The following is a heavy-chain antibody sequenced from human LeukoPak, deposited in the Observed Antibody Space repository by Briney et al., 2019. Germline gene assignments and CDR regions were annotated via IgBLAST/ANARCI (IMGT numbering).Heavy chain of an antibody. Sequence: SETLSLTCAVYGGSFSGYYWSWIRQPPGKGLEWIGEINHSGSTNYNPSLKSRVTISVDTSKNQFSLKLSSVTAADTAVYYCGREVEAEAGKDPWGQGTLVTVSS. D-gene: IGHD6-13*01. V-gene: IGHV4-34*01. CDR1: GGSFSGYY. J-gene: IGHJ5*02. CDR2: INHSGST. CDR3: GREVEAEAGKDP.